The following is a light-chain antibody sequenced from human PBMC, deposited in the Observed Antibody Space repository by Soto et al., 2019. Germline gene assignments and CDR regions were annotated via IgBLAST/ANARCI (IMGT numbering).Light chain of an antibody. CDR2: GAS. V-gene: IGKV3-20*01. Sequence: TQSPSSLSASVGDRVTITCRPSRGIGNALAWYQQKPGQAPRLLIYGASGRATGIPDRFSGGESGTDFTLTISRLEPEDFAVYYCQQYGSPPLTFGPGTKVDIK. CDR3: QQYGSPPLT. J-gene: IGKJ3*01. CDR1: RGIGNA.